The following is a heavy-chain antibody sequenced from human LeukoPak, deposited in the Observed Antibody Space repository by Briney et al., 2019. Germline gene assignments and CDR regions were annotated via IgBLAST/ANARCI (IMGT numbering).Heavy chain of an antibody. D-gene: IGHD3-22*01. Sequence: KTSQTLSLTCTVSGGSISSGGYYWSWIRQHPGKGLERIGYIYYSGSTYYNPSLKSRVTISVDTSKNQFSLKLSSVTAADTAVYYCASLAYYYDSSGYFDYWGQGTLVTVSS. J-gene: IGHJ4*02. CDR1: GGSISSGGYY. V-gene: IGHV4-31*03. CDR3: ASLAYYYDSSGYFDY. CDR2: IYYSGST.